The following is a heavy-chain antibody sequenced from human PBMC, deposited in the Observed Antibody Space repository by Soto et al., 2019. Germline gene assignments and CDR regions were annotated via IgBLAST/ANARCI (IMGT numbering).Heavy chain of an antibody. CDR3: TGLWFGEIYNY. CDR2: IKNKNDGGTT. J-gene: IGHJ4*01. D-gene: IGHD3-10*01. V-gene: IGHV3-15*07. CDR1: GFSFKNAW. Sequence: EAELVESGGGLVKPGGPLTLSCAASGFSFKNAWMNWVRQAPGKGLEWVGRIKNKNDGGTTDYAAFVQGRFTISRDAPENTLYLHMTGLKTEDTAVYFCTGLWFGEIYNYWGQGSLVTVSS.